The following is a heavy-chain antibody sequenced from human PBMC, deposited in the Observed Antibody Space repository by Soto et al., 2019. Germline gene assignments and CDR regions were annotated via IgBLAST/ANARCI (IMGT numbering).Heavy chain of an antibody. D-gene: IGHD5-18*01. J-gene: IGHJ6*02. CDR3: AAEGGYSYGYYYYYGMDV. V-gene: IGHV1-18*01. CDR2: IIAYSGNT. CDR1: GYTFTSYG. Sequence: ASVKVSCKASGYTFTSYGISWVRQAPGQGLEWMGWIIAYSGNTNYAQKFQERVTITRDMSTSTAYMELSSLRSEDTAVYYCAAEGGYSYGYYYYYGMDVWGQGTTVTVSS.